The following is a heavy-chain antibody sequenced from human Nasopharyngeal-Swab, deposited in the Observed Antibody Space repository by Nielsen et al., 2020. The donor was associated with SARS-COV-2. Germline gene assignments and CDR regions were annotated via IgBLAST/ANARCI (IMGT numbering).Heavy chain of an antibody. J-gene: IGHJ3*02. D-gene: IGHD3-22*01. V-gene: IGHV3-9*01. CDR3: TRAKDTSGYDAFDI. Sequence: GGSLRLSCTASGFTFDEYTMHWVRQAPGKGLEWVSGISWNSDYIGYTDSVKGRFVISRDNAKNSLYLQMNSLRHEDTALYFCTRAKDTSGYDAFDIWGQGTVVTVSS. CDR1: GFTFDEYT. CDR2: ISWNSDYI.